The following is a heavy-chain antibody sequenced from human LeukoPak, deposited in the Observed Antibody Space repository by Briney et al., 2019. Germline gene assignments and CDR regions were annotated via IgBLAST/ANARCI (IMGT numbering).Heavy chain of an antibody. D-gene: IGHD2-15*01. CDR1: GYTFTSYG. J-gene: IGHJ4*02. Sequence: GASVKVSCKASGYTFTSYGISWVRQAPGQGLEWMGWISAYNGNTNYAQKSQGRVTITADKSTSTAYMELSSLRSEDTAVYYCAREGYCSGGSCYSGLVYFDYWGQGTLVTVSS. CDR3: AREGYCSGGSCYSGLVYFDY. CDR2: ISAYNGNT. V-gene: IGHV1-18*01.